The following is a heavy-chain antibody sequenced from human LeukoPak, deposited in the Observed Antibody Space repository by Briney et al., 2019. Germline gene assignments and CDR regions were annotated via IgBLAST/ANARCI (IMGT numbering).Heavy chain of an antibody. CDR2: ISYDGSNK. D-gene: IGHD3-10*01. Sequence: PGGSLRLSCAASGFTFSSYGMHWVRQAPGKGLEWVAVISYDGSNKYYADSVKGRFTISRDNSRNSLYLQMNSLRAEDTAVYYCARDKKGIDYWGQGTLVTVSS. CDR3: ARDKKGIDY. CDR1: GFTFSSYG. J-gene: IGHJ4*02. V-gene: IGHV3-30*03.